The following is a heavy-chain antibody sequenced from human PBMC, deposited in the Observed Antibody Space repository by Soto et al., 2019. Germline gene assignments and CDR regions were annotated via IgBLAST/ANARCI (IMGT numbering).Heavy chain of an antibody. CDR2: IKSKTDGGTT. J-gene: IGHJ4*02. CDR3: TTVLPLYDKGPSDDY. V-gene: IGHV3-15*01. D-gene: IGHD3-9*01. CDR1: GFTFINAW. Sequence: WGSRSRSCSAYGFTFINAWMSWVRPAPGGGLEWVGRIKSKTDGGTTDYAAPVKGRFTISRDDSKNTLYLQMNSLKTEDTAVYYCTTVLPLYDKGPSDDYWGQGTLVTVSS.